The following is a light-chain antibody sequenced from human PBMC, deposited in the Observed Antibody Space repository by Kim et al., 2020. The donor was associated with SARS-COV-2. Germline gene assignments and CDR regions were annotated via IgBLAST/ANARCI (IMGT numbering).Light chain of an antibody. CDR3: AAWDDSLSAFYV. V-gene: IGLV1-47*01. Sequence: QMVTISCSGSSSNIGSNYVYWYQQLPGTAPKLLIYRNNQRPSGVPDRFSGSKSGTSASLAISGLRSEDEADYYCAAWDDSLSAFYVFGTGTKSPS. CDR1: SSNIGSNY. J-gene: IGLJ1*01. CDR2: RNN.